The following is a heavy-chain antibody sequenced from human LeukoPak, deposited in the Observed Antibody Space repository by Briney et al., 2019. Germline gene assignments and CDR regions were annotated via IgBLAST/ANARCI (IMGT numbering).Heavy chain of an antibody. J-gene: IGHJ4*02. D-gene: IGHD6-13*01. V-gene: IGHV5-51*01. CDR2: IYPGDSDP. Sequence: GESLKISCQASGYSFTNYWIGWVRQMPGKGLEWMGIIYPGDSDPRYSPSFQGQVTISADKSISTVYLQWSSLKASDTAMYYCARHVGYSSSSSPRGYWGQGTLVTVSS. CDR3: ARHVGYSSSSSPRGY. CDR1: GYSFTNYW.